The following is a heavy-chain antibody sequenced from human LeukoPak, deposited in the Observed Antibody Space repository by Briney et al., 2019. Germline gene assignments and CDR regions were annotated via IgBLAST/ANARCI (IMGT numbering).Heavy chain of an antibody. V-gene: IGHV3-23*01. CDR1: GFTFSSYA. D-gene: IGHD4-11*01. Sequence: GGSLRLSCAASGFTFSSYAMSWVRQAPGKGLEWVSAISGSGGSTYYADSVKGRFTISRDNSKNTLYLQMNSLRAEDTAVYYCAEEPDDDYSNPYNWFDPWGQGTLVTVSS. CDR3: AEEPDDDYSNPYNWFDP. J-gene: IGHJ5*02. CDR2: ISGSGGST.